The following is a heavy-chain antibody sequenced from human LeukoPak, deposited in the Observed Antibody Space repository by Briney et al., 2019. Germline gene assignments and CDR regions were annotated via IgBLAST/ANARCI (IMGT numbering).Heavy chain of an antibody. J-gene: IGHJ4*02. D-gene: IGHD3-3*01. CDR1: GFTFSSYG. Sequence: PGGSLRLSCAASGFTFSSYGMHWVRQAPGKGLEWVAVISYDGSNKYYADSVKGRFTISRDNSKNTLYLQMNSLRAEDTAVYYCAKPPYYDFWSGLDYWGQGTLVTASS. CDR2: ISYDGSNK. CDR3: AKPPYYDFWSGLDY. V-gene: IGHV3-30*18.